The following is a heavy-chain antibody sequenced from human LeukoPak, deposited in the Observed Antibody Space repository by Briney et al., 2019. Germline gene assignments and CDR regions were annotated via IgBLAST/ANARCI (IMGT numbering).Heavy chain of an antibody. D-gene: IGHD4-11*01. CDR2: IGSTGSTI. Sequence: HPGGSLRLSCAASGFTFRSYAMSWIRQAPGKGLEWVSYIGSTGSTIYYADSVKGRFTISRDNAKNSLYLQMNSLRAEDTAVYYCASTTHLDYWGQGTLVTVSS. J-gene: IGHJ4*02. V-gene: IGHV3-48*04. CDR1: GFTFRSYA. CDR3: ASTTHLDY.